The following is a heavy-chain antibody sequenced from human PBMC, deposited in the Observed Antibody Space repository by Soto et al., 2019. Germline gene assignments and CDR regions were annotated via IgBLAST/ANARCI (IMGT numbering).Heavy chain of an antibody. D-gene: IGHD2-15*01. CDR2: ISGSGGST. CDR1: GFTFSSYA. J-gene: IGHJ6*03. CDR3: AKDRGYCSGGSCLYYYMDV. Sequence: GSLRLSCAASGFTFSSYAMSWVRQAPGKGLEWVSAISGSGGSTYYADSVKGRFTISRDNSKNTLYLQMNSLRAEDTAVYYRAKDRGYCSGGSCLYYYMDVWGKGTTVTAP. V-gene: IGHV3-23*01.